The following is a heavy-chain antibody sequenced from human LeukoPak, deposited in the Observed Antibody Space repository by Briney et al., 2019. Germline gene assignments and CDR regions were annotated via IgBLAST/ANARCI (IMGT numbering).Heavy chain of an antibody. CDR3: AKDGRGLPDS. D-gene: IGHD3/OR15-3a*01. CDR2: ISGSGGST. V-gene: IGHV3-23*01. Sequence: GGSLRLSCAASGFTFSSYAMSWVRQAPGKGLEWVSAISGSGGSTYYAGSVKGRFTISRDNSKYTLYLQMNSLRVEDTAIYYCAKDGRGLPDSWGQGTLVTVSS. CDR1: GFTFSSYA. J-gene: IGHJ5*01.